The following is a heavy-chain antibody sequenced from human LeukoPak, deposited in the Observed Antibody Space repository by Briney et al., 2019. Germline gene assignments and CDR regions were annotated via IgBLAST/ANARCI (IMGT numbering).Heavy chain of an antibody. J-gene: IGHJ4*02. Sequence: ASVKVSCKASGYTFTSYYMHWVRQAPGQGLEWMGIINPSGGSTSYAQKFQGRVTMTRDTSTSTVYMELSSLRSEDAAVYYCARDIHFDDGRDYWGQGTLVTVSS. V-gene: IGHV1-46*01. D-gene: IGHD3-9*01. CDR3: ARDIHFDDGRDY. CDR2: INPSGGST. CDR1: GYTFTSYY.